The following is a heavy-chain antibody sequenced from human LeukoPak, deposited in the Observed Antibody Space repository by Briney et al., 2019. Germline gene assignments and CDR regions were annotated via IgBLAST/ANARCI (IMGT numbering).Heavy chain of an antibody. D-gene: IGHD6-6*01. Sequence: GGSLRLSCAASGFTFSSYSMYWVRQAPGKGLEWVSSISSGSSYIYYADSVKGRFTISRDNAKNSLYLQMNSLRAEDTAVYYCARDNSIAARLGRWFDPWGQGTLVTVSS. CDR3: ARDNSIAARLGRWFDP. J-gene: IGHJ5*02. CDR2: ISSGSSYI. V-gene: IGHV3-21*01. CDR1: GFTFSSYS.